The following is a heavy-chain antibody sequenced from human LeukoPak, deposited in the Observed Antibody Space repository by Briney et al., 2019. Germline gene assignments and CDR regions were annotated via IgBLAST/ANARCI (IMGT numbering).Heavy chain of an antibody. CDR3: ARTPLRGATFFTSYPNWFDT. CDR2: VYSSGST. J-gene: IGHJ5*02. D-gene: IGHD3-10*01. Sequence: PSETLSLTCAVYGGSFSSYYWSWIRQPPGKGLEWIGRVYSSGSTDYNPSLKSRLSISVDTSKIQFSLRLSSVTVADTAVYYCARTPLRGATFFTSYPNWFDTWGQGTLVTVSS. V-gene: IGHV4-59*10. CDR1: GGSFSSYY.